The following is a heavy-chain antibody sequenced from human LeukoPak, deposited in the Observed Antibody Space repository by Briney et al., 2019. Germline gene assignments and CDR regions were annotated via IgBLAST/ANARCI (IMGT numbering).Heavy chain of an antibody. J-gene: IGHJ4*02. V-gene: IGHV1-2*02. CDR2: INPNSGGT. D-gene: IGHD3-22*01. Sequence: ASAKVSCKASGYTFTGYYMHWVRQAPGQGLEWMGWINPNSGGTNYAQKFQGRVTMTRDTSISTAYMELSRLRSDDTAVYYCARDVDSSGYYYINDYWGQGTLVTVSS. CDR1: GYTFTGYY. CDR3: ARDVDSSGYYYINDY.